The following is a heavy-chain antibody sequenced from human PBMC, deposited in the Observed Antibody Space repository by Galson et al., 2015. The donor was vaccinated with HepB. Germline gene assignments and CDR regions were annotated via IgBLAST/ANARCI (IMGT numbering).Heavy chain of an antibody. CDR1: GFTFDDYA. D-gene: IGHD3-22*01. J-gene: IGHJ4*02. V-gene: IGHV3-9*01. CDR3: AKDKHYYDSSGPFDY. CDR2: ISWNSGSI. Sequence: SLRLSCAASGFTFDDYAMHWVRQAPGKGLEWVSGISWNSGSIGYADSVKGRFTISRDNAKNSLYLQMNSLRAEDTALYYCAKDKHYYDSSGPFDYWGQGTLVTVSS.